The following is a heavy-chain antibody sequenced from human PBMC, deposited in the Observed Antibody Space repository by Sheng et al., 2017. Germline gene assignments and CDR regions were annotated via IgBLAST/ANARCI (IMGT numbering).Heavy chain of an antibody. Sequence: QVQLVQSGAEVKKPGSSVKVSCKASGGTFSSYAISWVRQAPGQGLEWMGGIIPIFGTANYAQKFQGRVTITADESTSTAYMELSSLRSEDTAVYYCARDLITMVRGVIILAFDIWGQGTMVTVSS. V-gene: IGHV1-69*13. J-gene: IGHJ3*02. CDR3: ARDLITMVRGVIILAFDI. CDR1: GGTFSSYA. D-gene: IGHD3-10*01. CDR2: IIPIFGTA.